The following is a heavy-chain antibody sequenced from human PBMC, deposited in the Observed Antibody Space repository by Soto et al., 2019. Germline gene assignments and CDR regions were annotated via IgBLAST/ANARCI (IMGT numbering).Heavy chain of an antibody. CDR2: INHLTTT. CDR3: ARGYDTALAPIF. Sequence: SETLSLTCAVYGGSFSSYHWSWTRQTPGKGLEWIGEINHLTTTNYNPSLKSRVIISLDTPKNQFSLKLSSVTAADTAVYYCARGYDTALAPIFWGQGILVTVS. J-gene: IGHJ4*02. D-gene: IGHD5-18*01. CDR1: GGSFSSYH. V-gene: IGHV4-34*01.